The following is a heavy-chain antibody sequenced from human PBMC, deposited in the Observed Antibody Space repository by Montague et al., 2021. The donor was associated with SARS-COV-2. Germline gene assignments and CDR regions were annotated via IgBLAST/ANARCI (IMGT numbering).Heavy chain of an antibody. J-gene: IGHJ5*02. Sequence: SLRLSCAASGFTFSSYAMSWVRQAPGKGLEWVSAISGSGGTTWYADSVKGRFTVSRDNSRDTLYLQMNSLRVEDTAMYYCARDLSGRFDLWGQGTLVTVSS. V-gene: IGHV3-23*01. CDR3: ARDLSGRFDL. CDR2: ISGSGGTT. CDR1: GFTFSSYA.